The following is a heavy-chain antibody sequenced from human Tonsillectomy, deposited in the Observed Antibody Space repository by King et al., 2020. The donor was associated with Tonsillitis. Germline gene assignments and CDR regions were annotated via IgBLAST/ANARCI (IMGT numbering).Heavy chain of an antibody. CDR2: IYMSGST. CDR1: GGPISTFY. V-gene: IGHV4-4*07. D-gene: IGHD3-10*01. CDR3: ARGVVWFGESEAFDI. J-gene: IGHJ3*02. Sequence: MQLQESGPGLVKPSETLSLTCTVSGGPISTFYWSWIRQPAGKGLEWIGRIYMSGSTNYNPSLKSRVTMSVDTSKNQFSLKVISMTAADTAVYYCARGVVWFGESEAFDIWGQGTMVTVSS.